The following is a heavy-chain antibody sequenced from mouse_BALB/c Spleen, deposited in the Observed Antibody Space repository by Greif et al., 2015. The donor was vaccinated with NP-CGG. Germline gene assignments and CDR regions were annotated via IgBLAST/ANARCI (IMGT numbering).Heavy chain of an antibody. CDR1: GFTFSSYT. Sequence: EVMLVESGGGLVKPGGSLKLSCAASGFTFSSYTMSWVRQTPEKRLEWVATISSGGSYTYYPDSVKGRFTISRDNAKNTLYLQMSSLKSEDTAMYYCTREGNDSGYYFDYWGQGTTLTVSS. CDR3: TREGNDSGYYFDY. CDR2: ISSGGSYT. V-gene: IGHV5-6-4*01. D-gene: IGHD2-4*01. J-gene: IGHJ2*01.